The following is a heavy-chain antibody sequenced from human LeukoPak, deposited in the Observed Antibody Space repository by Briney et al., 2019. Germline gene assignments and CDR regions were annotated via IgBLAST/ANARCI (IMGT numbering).Heavy chain of an antibody. Sequence: SSETLSLTCTVSGDSISSYYWSWIRQPPGKGLEWIGYIYYSGSTYYNPSLKSRVTISVDTSKNQFSLKLSSVTAADTAVYYCASLRERSYYARGFDYWGQGTLVTVSS. J-gene: IGHJ4*02. CDR2: IYYSGST. D-gene: IGHD1-26*01. CDR1: GDSISSYY. V-gene: IGHV4-59*08. CDR3: ASLRERSYYARGFDY.